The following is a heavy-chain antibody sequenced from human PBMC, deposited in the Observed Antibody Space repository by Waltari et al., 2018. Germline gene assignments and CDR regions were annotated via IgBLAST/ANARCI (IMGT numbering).Heavy chain of an antibody. Sequence: EVQLVESGGGLVQPGGSLRLSCAASGFTFSSYWMSWVRQAPGKGLEWVANIKQDGSEKYYVDSVKGRFTISRDNAKNSLYLQMNSLRAEDTAVYYCARDRGFAPTCGGDCYSSILDYWGQGTLVTVSS. V-gene: IGHV3-7*01. CDR3: ARDRGFAPTCGGDCYSSILDY. CDR1: GFTFSSYW. D-gene: IGHD2-21*01. J-gene: IGHJ4*02. CDR2: IKQDGSEK.